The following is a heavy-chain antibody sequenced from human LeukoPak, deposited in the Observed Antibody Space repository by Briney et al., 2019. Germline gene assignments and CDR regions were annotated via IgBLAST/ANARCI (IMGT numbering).Heavy chain of an antibody. V-gene: IGHV3-23*01. CDR2: ISGGGDTI. CDR3: AKADPGTSAFDY. CDR1: GFTFNNFA. Sequence: TGGSLRLSCAASGFTFNNFAMSWVRQAPGKGLEWVSAISGGGDTIFYADSVKGRFTVSRDKSKNRLYLQMNSLRAEDTAVYFCAKADPGTSAFDYWGQGTLVTVSS. D-gene: IGHD1-1*01. J-gene: IGHJ4*02.